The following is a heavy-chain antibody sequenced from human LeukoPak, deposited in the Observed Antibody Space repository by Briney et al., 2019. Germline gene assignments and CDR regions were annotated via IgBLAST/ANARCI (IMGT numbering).Heavy chain of an antibody. CDR2: ISYDGSNK. CDR1: GFTFSSYG. V-gene: IGHV3-30*18. J-gene: IGHJ4*02. Sequence: GGSLRLSCAASGFTFSSYGMHWVRQAPGKGLEWVAVISYDGSNKYYADSVKGRFTISRDNSKNTLYLQMNSLRAEDTAVYYCAKSRSVAGYYFDYWGQGTLVTVSS. CDR3: AKSRSVAGYYFDY. D-gene: IGHD6-19*01.